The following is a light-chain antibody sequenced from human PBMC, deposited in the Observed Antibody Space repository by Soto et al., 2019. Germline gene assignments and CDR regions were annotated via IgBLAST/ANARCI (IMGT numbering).Light chain of an antibody. J-gene: IGKJ4*01. CDR1: QTISNW. CDR3: QQYNTYPLT. V-gene: IGKV1-5*01. CDR2: DAS. Sequence: EIQMTQSPSTLSSSVGERVTITCRASQTISNWLAWYQQKPGNAPKVLIFDASTLDGGVPSRFSGRRSGTDFTLTISSLQPSDFATYYCQQYNTYPLTFGGGTKVEI.